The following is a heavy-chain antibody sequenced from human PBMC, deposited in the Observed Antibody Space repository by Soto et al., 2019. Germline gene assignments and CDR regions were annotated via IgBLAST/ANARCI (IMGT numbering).Heavy chain of an antibody. Sequence: GGSLRLSCAASGFTFSSYAMSWVRQAPGKGLEWVSAISGSGGSTYYADSVKGRFTISRDNSKNTLYLQMNSLRAEETAVYYCAKEAIDYGDYRYYYYMDVWGKGTTVTVSS. D-gene: IGHD4-17*01. CDR1: GFTFSSYA. V-gene: IGHV3-23*01. CDR3: AKEAIDYGDYRYYYYMDV. J-gene: IGHJ6*03. CDR2: ISGSGGST.